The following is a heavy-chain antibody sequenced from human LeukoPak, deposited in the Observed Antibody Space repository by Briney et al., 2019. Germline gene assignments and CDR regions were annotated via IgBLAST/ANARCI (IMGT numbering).Heavy chain of an antibody. CDR3: ARDFGYNWKANWFAP. CDR2: INLSGGTT. CDR1: GYTFTSYY. D-gene: IGHD1-1*01. J-gene: IGHJ5*02. V-gene: IGHV1-46*01. Sequence: ASVKVSCKASGYTFTSYYMHWVRQAPGQGLEWMGIINLSGGTTYYAQKFQGRVTMTNDMSTSTVYMELSSLRSEDTAVYYCARDFGYNWKANWFAPWGQGTLVTVS.